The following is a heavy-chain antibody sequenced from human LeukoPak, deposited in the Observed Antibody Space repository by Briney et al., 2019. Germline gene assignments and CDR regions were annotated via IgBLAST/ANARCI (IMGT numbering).Heavy chain of an antibody. V-gene: IGHV3-23*01. CDR3: ARNTHYDFWSDYLYYFDY. CDR2: ISGSGGNT. D-gene: IGHD3-3*01. CDR1: GFTFSSYA. Sequence: PGGSLRLSCAASGFTFSSYAMSWVRQAPEKGLEWVSAISGSGGNTDYAASVKGRFTISRDNSKNTLYLQMNSLRAEDTAVYYCARNTHYDFWSDYLYYFDYWGQGTLVTVSS. J-gene: IGHJ4*02.